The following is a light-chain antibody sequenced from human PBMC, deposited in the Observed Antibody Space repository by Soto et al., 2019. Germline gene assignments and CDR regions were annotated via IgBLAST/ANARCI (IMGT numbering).Light chain of an antibody. CDR2: EDN. J-gene: IGLJ2*01. CDR1: SGAIASNS. V-gene: IGLV6-57*04. Sequence: NFMLTQPHSVSESPGKTVIISCTRSSGAIASNSVQWYQQRPGSAPSTVIYEDNQRPSGVPDRFSGSTDGSSNSASLTISGLQTEDEADYCCQSYDSNTVVFGGGTKLTVL. CDR3: QSYDSNTVV.